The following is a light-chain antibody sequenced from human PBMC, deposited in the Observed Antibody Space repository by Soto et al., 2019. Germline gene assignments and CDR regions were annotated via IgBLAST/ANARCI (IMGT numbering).Light chain of an antibody. CDR2: EVG. CDR3: SSYTSSSIYV. Sequence: QSALTQPASVSGSPGQSITISCTGTSRDVGGYSYVSWYQQHPGKAPKLILSEVGNRPSGISNRFSASKSGDTASLTISGLQADDEAEYYCSSYTSSSIYVFGTGTKLTVL. J-gene: IGLJ1*01. V-gene: IGLV2-14*01. CDR1: SRDVGGYSY.